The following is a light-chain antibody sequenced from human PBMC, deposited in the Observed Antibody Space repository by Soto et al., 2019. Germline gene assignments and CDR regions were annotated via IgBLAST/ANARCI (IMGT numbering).Light chain of an antibody. CDR2: KAS. V-gene: IGKV2-30*01. CDR1: RSLVYSDGNAY. Sequence: DVVMTQSPLSLPVTLGQPASISCSSSRSLVYSDGNAYLNWFQQRPCQSTRRLIYKASNRDSGVPCRFSGSESGKDFTRQISRVEAEDVGVYYCMHATHWPPKFCRGTRVEIK. CDR3: MHATHWPPK. J-gene: IGKJ1*01.